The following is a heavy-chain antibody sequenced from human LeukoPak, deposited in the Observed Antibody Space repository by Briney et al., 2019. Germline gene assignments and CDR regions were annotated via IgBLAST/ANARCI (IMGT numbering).Heavy chain of an antibody. D-gene: IGHD6-13*01. V-gene: IGHV4-4*02. CDR3: ARSGVAAVEFDY. CDR2: ISLRGLT. Sequence: SETLSLTCGVSGGSISGTNWWSWVRQPPGQGLEWIGEISLRGLTNYNPSLRSRLTMSLDESKNQVSLNLTSVTAADTAVYYCARSGVAAVEFDYWGQGTLVTVSS. CDR1: GGSISGTNW. J-gene: IGHJ4*02.